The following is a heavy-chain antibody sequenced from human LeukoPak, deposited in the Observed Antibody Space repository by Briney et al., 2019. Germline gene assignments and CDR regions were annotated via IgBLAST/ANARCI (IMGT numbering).Heavy chain of an antibody. CDR1: GGSISSYY. CDR2: IYYSGST. D-gene: IGHD4-23*01. CDR3: AKESQNGGNAFDY. J-gene: IGHJ4*02. Sequence: SETLSLTCTVSGGSISSYYWSWIRQPPGKGLEWIGYIYYSGSTNYNPSLKSRVTISVDTSKNQFSLKLSSVTAADTAVYYCAKESQNGGNAFDYWGQGTLVTVSS. V-gene: IGHV4-59*01.